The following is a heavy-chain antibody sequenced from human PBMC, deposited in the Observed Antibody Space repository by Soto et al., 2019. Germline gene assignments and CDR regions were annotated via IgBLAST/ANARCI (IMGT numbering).Heavy chain of an antibody. CDR1: GFTFRSFT. CDR2: ISSNSAYI. Sequence: GGSLRLSCAAAGFTFRSFTMNWVRQAQGKGLEWVSTISSNSAYIYYTDALRGRFTISRDNAKNSLHLQMNSLRAEDTAVYYCTRDASRDSSARGWFDPWGPGTLVTVSS. V-gene: IGHV3-21*01. J-gene: IGHJ5*02. D-gene: IGHD6-13*01. CDR3: TRDASRDSSARGWFDP.